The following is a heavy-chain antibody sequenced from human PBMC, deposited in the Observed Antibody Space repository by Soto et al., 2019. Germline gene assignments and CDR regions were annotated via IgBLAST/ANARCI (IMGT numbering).Heavy chain of an antibody. J-gene: IGHJ3*01. CDR1: GGSISSRGYY. Sequence: QVQLQESGPGLVKPSQTLSLTCTVSGGSISSRGYYWDWIRQHPGEGLEWIGYISYSGTTNYNPSLKSRVTISADTSNNQLSLKLSSVTAADTAVYYCARDHGPRGAFDFWGQGTMVTVSS. CDR3: ARDHGPRGAFDF. D-gene: IGHD3-10*01. CDR2: ISYSGTT. V-gene: IGHV4-31*03.